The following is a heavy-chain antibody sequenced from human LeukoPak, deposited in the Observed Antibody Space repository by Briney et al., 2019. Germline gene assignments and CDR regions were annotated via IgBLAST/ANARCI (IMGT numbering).Heavy chain of an antibody. J-gene: IGHJ3*02. D-gene: IGHD4-17*01. V-gene: IGHV3-74*01. CDR2: INSDGSIT. CDR3: ARAGYGDLDDAFDI. CDR1: GFAFSSDS. Sequence: GGSLRLSCAASGFAFSSDSMNWVRQAPGKGLVWVSRINSDGSITSYADSVKGRFTISRDNAKNTLYVQMNSLRAEDTAVYYCARAGYGDLDDAFDIWGQGTMVTVSS.